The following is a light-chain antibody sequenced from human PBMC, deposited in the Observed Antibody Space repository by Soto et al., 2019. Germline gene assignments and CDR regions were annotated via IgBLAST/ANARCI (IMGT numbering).Light chain of an antibody. V-gene: IGLV2-14*01. CDR3: SSYTSSSPL. CDR2: EVS. J-gene: IGLJ1*01. CDR1: SSDVGGYNY. Sequence: QSALTQPPSASGSPGQSVTISCTGTSSDVGGYNYVSWYQQHPGKAPKLMIYEVSNRPSGVSNRFSGSKSGNTASLTISGLQAEDEADYYCSSYTSSSPLFGTGTKVTVL.